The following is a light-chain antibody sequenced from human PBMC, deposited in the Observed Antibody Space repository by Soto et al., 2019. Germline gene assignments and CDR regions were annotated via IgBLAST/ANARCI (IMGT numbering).Light chain of an antibody. V-gene: IGLV2-14*03. Sequence: QSALTQPASVSGSPGQSITIPCTGTSSDIGGYNYVSWYLQHPGKAPQLIIYDVSNRPSGVSNRFSGSKSGNTASLTISGLQAEDEADYYCTSYTSSVSRYVFGGGTKLTVL. CDR1: SSDIGGYNY. CDR3: TSYTSSVSRYV. CDR2: DVS. J-gene: IGLJ2*01.